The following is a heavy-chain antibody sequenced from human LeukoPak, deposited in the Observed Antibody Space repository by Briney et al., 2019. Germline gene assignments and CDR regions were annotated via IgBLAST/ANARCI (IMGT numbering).Heavy chain of an antibody. CDR3: ARRLEYSGSKGVFDY. Sequence: GGSLRLSCAASGFTFSSHAMHWVRQAPGKGLEYVSAISDNGGMAFYADSVKGRFTISRDNSKNTLDLQMNSLRAEDTAVYYCARRLEYSGSKGVFDYWGQGTLVTVSS. V-gene: IGHV3-64*04. J-gene: IGHJ4*02. D-gene: IGHD1-26*01. CDR1: GFTFSSHA. CDR2: ISDNGGMA.